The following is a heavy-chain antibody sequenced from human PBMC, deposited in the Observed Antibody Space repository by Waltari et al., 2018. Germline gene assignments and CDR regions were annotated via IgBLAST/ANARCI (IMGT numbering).Heavy chain of an antibody. D-gene: IGHD2-21*02. J-gene: IGHJ4*02. V-gene: IGHV1-2*02. Sequence: LVQSGAEVMKPGASVRVSCKASRDAVTDPYIHWVRQAPGQGLEWMGWVNPNGGGTNYAQRFAGRITVTWDASITTAYMEFSRLTSGDTAVYFCAREYCGGDCRLFDYWGQGTPVTVSS. CDR2: VNPNGGGT. CDR3: AREYCGGDCRLFDY. CDR1: RDAVTDPY.